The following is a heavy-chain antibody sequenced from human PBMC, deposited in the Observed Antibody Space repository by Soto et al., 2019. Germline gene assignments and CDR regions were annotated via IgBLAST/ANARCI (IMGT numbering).Heavy chain of an antibody. CDR1: GFTFSSYA. D-gene: IGHD1-26*01. J-gene: IGHJ6*02. Sequence: GGSLRLSCAASGFTFSSYARHWVRQAPGKGLEWVAVISYDGSNKYYADSVKGRFTISRDNSKNTLYLQMKRLRAEETAVYYCAKLYGVGYFYYYYGMDVWGQGTTVTVSS. V-gene: IGHV3-30*18. CDR2: ISYDGSNK. CDR3: AKLYGVGYFYYYYGMDV.